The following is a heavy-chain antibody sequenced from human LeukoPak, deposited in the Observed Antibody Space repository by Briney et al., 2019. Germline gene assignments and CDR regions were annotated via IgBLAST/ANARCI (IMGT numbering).Heavy chain of an antibody. V-gene: IGHV4-34*01. D-gene: IGHD5-12*01. CDR1: GGSFSGYY. J-gene: IGHJ6*02. CDR2: INHSGST. Sequence: PSETLSLTCAVYGGSFSGYYWSWIRQPPGKGLEWIGEINHSGSTNYNPSLKSRVTISVDTSKNQFSLKLSSVTAADTAVYYCARTVDGYNLYYYYGMDVWGQGTTVTVSS. CDR3: ARTVDGYNLYYYYGMDV.